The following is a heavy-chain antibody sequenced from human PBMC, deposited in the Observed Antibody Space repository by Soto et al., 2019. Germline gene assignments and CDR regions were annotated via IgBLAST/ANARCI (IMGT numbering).Heavy chain of an antibody. D-gene: IGHD4-17*01. CDR3: ARPPDYDEAFDI. V-gene: IGHV4-39*01. Sequence: PSETLSLTCTVSASSISSSSYYWGWIRQPPGKGLEWIGSIYYSGSTYYNPSLKSRVTISVDTSKNQFSLKLRSLTATDTAVYYCARPPDYDEAFDIWGQGTKGTVSS. CDR1: ASSISSSSYY. CDR2: IYYSGST. J-gene: IGHJ3*02.